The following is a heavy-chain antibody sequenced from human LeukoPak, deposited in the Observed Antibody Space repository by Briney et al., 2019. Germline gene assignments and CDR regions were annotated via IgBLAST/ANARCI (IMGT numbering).Heavy chain of an antibody. J-gene: IGHJ3*02. CDR2: ISAYNDDT. CDR3: ARDPTPHDYVWGSRMAFDI. CDR1: GYTFTSYG. Sequence: GASVKVSCKASGYTFTSYGISWVRQAPGQGLEWMGWISAYNDDTNYVQKFQDRVTMTTDTSTSTAYMELGSLRSEDTAVYYCARDPTPHDYVWGSRMAFDIWGQGTMVTVSS. V-gene: IGHV1-18*01. D-gene: IGHD3-16*01.